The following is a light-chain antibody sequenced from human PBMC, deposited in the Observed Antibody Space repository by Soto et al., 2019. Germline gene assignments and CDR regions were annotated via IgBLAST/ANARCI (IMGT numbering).Light chain of an antibody. J-gene: IGKJ5*01. Sequence: EIVMTQSPATLPVSPGERATLSCRASQSVGIYLAWYQQKHGQSPRLLVHGASTTVTGIPDRFSGSGSGTEFTLTISSLQSEDVAVYYCQQYDKWPPITFGQGARLE. CDR3: QQYDKWPPIT. V-gene: IGKV3-15*01. CDR2: GAS. CDR1: QSVGIY.